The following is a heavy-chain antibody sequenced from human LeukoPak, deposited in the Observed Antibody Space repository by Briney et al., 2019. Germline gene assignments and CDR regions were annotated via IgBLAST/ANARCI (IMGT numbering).Heavy chain of an antibody. CDR2: IYPGDSDT. J-gene: IGHJ4*02. V-gene: IGHV5-51*01. Sequence: GESLKISCKGSGYSFTTNWIAWVRQMPGQGLEWVGIIYPGDSDTRYSPSFQGQVTISADKSITTAYLQWGSLKASDTAMYYCAKPATSSRSGFDYWGQGTLVTVSS. CDR1: GYSFTTNW. CDR3: AKPATSSRSGFDY. D-gene: IGHD3-10*01.